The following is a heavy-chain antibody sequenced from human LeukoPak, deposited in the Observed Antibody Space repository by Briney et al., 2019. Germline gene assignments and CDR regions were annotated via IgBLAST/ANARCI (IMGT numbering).Heavy chain of an antibody. V-gene: IGHV3-30-3*01. D-gene: IGHD5-12*01. CDR3: ARASGYDSLDY. CDR2: ISYDGSNK. Sequence: GGSLRLSCAASGFTFSSYAMHWVRQAPGKGLEWVAVISYDGSNKYYADSVKGRFTISRDNSKNTLYLQMNSLRAEDTAVYYCARASGYDSLDYWGQGTLVVVSS. CDR1: GFTFSSYA. J-gene: IGHJ4*02.